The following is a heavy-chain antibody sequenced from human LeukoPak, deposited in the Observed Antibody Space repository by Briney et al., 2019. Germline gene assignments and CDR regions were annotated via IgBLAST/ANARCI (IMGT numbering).Heavy chain of an antibody. CDR2: IYTSGST. CDR3: ARVPAAGTGYDY. D-gene: IGHD6-13*01. J-gene: IGHJ4*02. Sequence: SETLSLTCTVSGGSISSGSYYWSWIRQPAGKGLEWIGRIYTSGSTNYNPSLKSRVTIPVDTSKNQFSLKLSSVTAADTAVYYCARVPAAGTGYDYWGQGTLVTVSS. CDR1: GGSISSGSYY. V-gene: IGHV4-61*02.